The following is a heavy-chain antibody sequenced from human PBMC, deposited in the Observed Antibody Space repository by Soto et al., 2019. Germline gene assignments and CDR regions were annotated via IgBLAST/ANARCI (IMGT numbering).Heavy chain of an antibody. CDR1: GGSVTSYY. CDR3: ARDGVGPHGMDV. Sequence: SETLSLTCSVSGGSVTSYYWSWIRQPAGKGLDWIGRLYTSGNTDYNPSLKGRVTMSLDTPKNQFSLKVNSVTAADTAVYYCARDGVGPHGMDVWGQGTTVTVSS. J-gene: IGHJ6*02. V-gene: IGHV4-4*07. CDR2: LYTSGNT. D-gene: IGHD2-8*01.